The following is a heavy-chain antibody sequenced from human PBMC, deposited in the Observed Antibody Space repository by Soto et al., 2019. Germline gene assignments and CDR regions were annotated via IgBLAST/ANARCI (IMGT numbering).Heavy chain of an antibody. D-gene: IGHD6-6*01. J-gene: IGHJ6*04. CDR1: GGSISSSNW. CDR2: IYHSGST. CDR3: ARDRGTDSSSGVHYYYGLDV. V-gene: IGHV4-4*02. Sequence: SETLSLTCAVSGGSISSSNWWSWVRQPPGKGLEWIGEIYHSGSTNYNPSLKSRVTISVDKSKNQFSLKLSSVTAADTAVYYCARDRGTDSSSGVHYYYGLDVWGKGTKVTVYS.